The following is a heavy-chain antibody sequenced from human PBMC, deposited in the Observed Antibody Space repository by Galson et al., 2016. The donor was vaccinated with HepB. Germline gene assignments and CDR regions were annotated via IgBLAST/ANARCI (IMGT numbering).Heavy chain of an antibody. J-gene: IGHJ4*02. CDR2: VLASGLST. CDR3: AKGSSGYSYVSDH. Sequence: SLRLSCAASGFTFDSYAMNWVRHAPGKGLEWVSAVLASGLSTYYAASVRGRFTISRDNSKNTLSLQMDSLRAEDTAVYYCAKGSSGYSYVSDHWGQGTLVTVSS. D-gene: IGHD3-22*01. V-gene: IGHV3-23*01. CDR1: GFTFDSYA.